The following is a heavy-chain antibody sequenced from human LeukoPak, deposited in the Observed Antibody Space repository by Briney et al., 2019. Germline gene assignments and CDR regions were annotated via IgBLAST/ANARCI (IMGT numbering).Heavy chain of an antibody. D-gene: IGHD3-22*01. CDR2: IRYDGSNK. V-gene: IGHV3-30*02. CDR1: GFTFSSYG. J-gene: IGHJ4*02. CDR3: AKEQFSITMIVVVSPFDY. Sequence: PGGSLRLSCAASGFTFSSYGMHWVRQAPGKGLEWVAFIRYDGSNKYYADSVKGRFTISRDNSKNTLYLQMNSLRAEDTAVYYCAKEQFSITMIVVVSPFDYWGQGTLVTVSS.